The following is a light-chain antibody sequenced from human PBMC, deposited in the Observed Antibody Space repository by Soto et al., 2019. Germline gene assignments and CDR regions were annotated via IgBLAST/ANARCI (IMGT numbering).Light chain of an antibody. CDR1: QSVSGY. V-gene: IGKV3-11*01. Sequence: VVLTHWPATLFVSPGERATLSCRASQSVSGYLAWYQQKPGQAPRLLIYDGSHRAAGIPSRFSGSGSGTDFTLTISGIEPEDFAVYYCQQRSNWLTSFGPGTKVDIK. J-gene: IGKJ3*01. CDR2: DGS. CDR3: QQRSNWLTS.